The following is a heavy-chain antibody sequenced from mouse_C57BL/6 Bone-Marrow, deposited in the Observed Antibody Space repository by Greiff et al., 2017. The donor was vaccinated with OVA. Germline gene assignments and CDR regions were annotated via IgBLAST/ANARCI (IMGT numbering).Heavy chain of an antibody. V-gene: IGHV5-2*01. J-gene: IGHJ3*01. CDR2: INSDGGST. Sequence: EVKLVESGGGLVQPGESLKLSCESNEYEFPSHDMSWVRKTPEKRLALVAAINSDGGSTYYPDTMERRFIISRDNTKKTLYLQMSSLRSEDTALYYCASSSNYTFFAYWGQGTLVTVSA. CDR3: ASSSNYTFFAY. CDR1: EYEFPSHD. D-gene: IGHD2-5*01.